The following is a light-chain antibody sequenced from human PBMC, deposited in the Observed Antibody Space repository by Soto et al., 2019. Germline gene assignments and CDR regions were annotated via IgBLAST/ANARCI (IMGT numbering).Light chain of an antibody. J-gene: IGKJ1*01. CDR2: GAS. V-gene: IGKV3-20*01. CDR3: HQYGISPPRT. Sequence: EIVLTQSPGILSLSPGERATLSCRASQSVSSNYLAWYQQKPGQAPRRLIYGASSRATGIPDRFSGSGSGTDFTLTIGRLEPEDFAVYYCHQYGISPPRTFGQGNTVEIK. CDR1: QSVSSNY.